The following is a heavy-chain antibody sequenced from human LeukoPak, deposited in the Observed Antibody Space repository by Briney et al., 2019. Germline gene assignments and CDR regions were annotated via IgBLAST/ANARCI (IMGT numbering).Heavy chain of an antibody. V-gene: IGHV1-8*03. Sequence: ASVRVSCKASGYTFTGYVINRGRQAPGQGREWMGWMNPNSGNTGCAQKFQGRVTITRNTSTSTAYMELSSLRSEDTAVYYCAKVSGWHYYMDVWGKGTTVTVSS. CDR3: AKVSGWHYYMDV. CDR1: GYTFTGYV. J-gene: IGHJ6*03. CDR2: MNPNSGNT. D-gene: IGHD6-19*01.